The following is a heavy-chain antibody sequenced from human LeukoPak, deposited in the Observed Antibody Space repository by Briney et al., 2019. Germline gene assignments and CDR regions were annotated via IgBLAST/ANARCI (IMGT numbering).Heavy chain of an antibody. J-gene: IGHJ6*02. CDR1: GYTFTSYG. Sequence: ASVKVSCKASGYTFTSYGISWVRQAPGQGLEWMGWISAYNGNTNYAQKLQGRVTMTRDTSTSTVYMELSSLRSEDTAVYYCARGEYYDILTGNKPYYYYGMDVWGQGTTVTVSS. CDR3: ARGEYYDILTGNKPYYYYGMDV. CDR2: ISAYNGNT. V-gene: IGHV1-18*01. D-gene: IGHD3-9*01.